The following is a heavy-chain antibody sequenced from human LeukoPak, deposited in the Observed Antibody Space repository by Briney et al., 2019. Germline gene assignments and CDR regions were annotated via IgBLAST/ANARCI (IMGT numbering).Heavy chain of an antibody. V-gene: IGHV3-30*02. J-gene: IGHJ4*02. Sequence: GGSLRLSCAASGFTFSSYGMHWVRQAPGKGQEWVAFIRYDGSNKYYADSVKGRFTISRDNSKNTLYLQMNSLRAEDTAVYYCAKDYGGNSGFDYWGQGTLVTVSS. CDR1: GFTFSSYG. CDR2: IRYDGSNK. CDR3: AKDYGGNSGFDY. D-gene: IGHD4-23*01.